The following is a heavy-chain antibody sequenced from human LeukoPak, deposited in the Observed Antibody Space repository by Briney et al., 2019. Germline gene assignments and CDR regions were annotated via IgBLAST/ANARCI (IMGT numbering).Heavy chain of an antibody. CDR3: SMTFGELLSGPFDY. J-gene: IGHJ4*02. CDR2: INPSGGST. V-gene: IGHV1-46*01. Sequence: ASVKVSCKASGYTFTSYYMHWVRQAPGQGLEWMGIINPSGGSTSYAQKFQGGVTMTRDTSTSTVYMELSSLRSEDTAVYYCSMTFGELLSGPFDYWGQGTLVTVSS. CDR1: GYTFTSYY. D-gene: IGHD3-10*01.